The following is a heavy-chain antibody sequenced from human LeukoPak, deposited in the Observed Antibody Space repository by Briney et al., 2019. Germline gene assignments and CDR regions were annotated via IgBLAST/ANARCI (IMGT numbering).Heavy chain of an antibody. D-gene: IGHD2/OR15-2a*01. J-gene: IGHJ4*02. Sequence: SETLSLTCTVSGGSISSSSYYWGWIRQPPGKGLEWVGNIYYSGSTYYNPSLKSPVTISVDTSKNQFSLKLSSVTAADTAVYYCARDDEYPGGFTFDYWGQGTLVTVSS. CDR1: GGSISSSSYY. CDR2: IYYSGST. CDR3: ARDDEYPGGFTFDY. V-gene: IGHV4-39*07.